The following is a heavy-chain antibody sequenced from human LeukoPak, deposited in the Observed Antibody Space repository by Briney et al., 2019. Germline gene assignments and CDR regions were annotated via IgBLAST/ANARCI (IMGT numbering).Heavy chain of an antibody. CDR3: ARAIGDSSGYYYSGLDAFDI. V-gene: IGHV1-2*02. Sequence: GASVKVSCKASGNTFSGYYMHWVRQAPGQGLEWMGWINPNSGGTNYAQKFQGRVTMTRDTSISTAYMELSRLRSDDTAVYYCARAIGDSSGYYYSGLDAFDIWGQGTMVTVSS. J-gene: IGHJ3*02. D-gene: IGHD3-22*01. CDR1: GNTFSGYY. CDR2: INPNSGGT.